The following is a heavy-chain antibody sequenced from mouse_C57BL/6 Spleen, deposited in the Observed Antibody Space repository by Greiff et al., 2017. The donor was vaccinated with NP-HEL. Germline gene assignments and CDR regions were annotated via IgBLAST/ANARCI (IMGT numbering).Heavy chain of an antibody. V-gene: IGHV5-9*01. CDR2: ISGGGGNN. D-gene: IGHD1-1*01. CDR1: GFTFSSYT. CDR3: ARRGYYGSSYGWYFDV. Sequence: EVKLQESGGGLVKPGGSLKLSCAASGFTFSSYTMSWVRQTPEKRLEWVATISGGGGNNYYPDSVRGRFTISRDNAKNTLYLQMSSLRSEDTALYYCARRGYYGSSYGWYFDVWGTGTTVTVSS. J-gene: IGHJ1*03.